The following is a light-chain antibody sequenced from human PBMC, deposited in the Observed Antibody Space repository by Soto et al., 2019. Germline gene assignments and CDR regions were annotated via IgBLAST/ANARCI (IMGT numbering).Light chain of an antibody. V-gene: IGKV3-11*01. Sequence: IVLTQSPATLSFSPGERATPSCRASPSVTNYLAWYQQKPGQPPRLLIYGAFNRAAGIPARFSGSGSGTDFTLTISSLEPEDSAVYYCQQRNIWPPVTFGQGTRLEIK. J-gene: IGKJ5*01. CDR1: PSVTNY. CDR2: GAF. CDR3: QQRNIWPPVT.